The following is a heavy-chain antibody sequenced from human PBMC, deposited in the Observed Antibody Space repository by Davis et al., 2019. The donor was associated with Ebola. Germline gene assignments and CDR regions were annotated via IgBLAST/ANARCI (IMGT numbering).Heavy chain of an antibody. CDR1: GGSISSSSYY. CDR2: IYYSGST. J-gene: IGHJ2*01. V-gene: IGHV4-39*01. CDR3: ARRNLYSGYVIYWYFDL. Sequence: GSLRLSCTVSGGSISSSSYYWGWIRQPPGKGLEWIGSIYYSGSTYYNPSLKSRVTISVDTSKNQFSLKLSSVTAADTAVYYCARRNLYSGYVIYWYFDLWGRGTLVTVSS. D-gene: IGHD5-12*01.